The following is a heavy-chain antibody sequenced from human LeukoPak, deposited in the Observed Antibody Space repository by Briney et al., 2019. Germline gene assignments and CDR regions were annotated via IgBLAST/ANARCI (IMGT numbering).Heavy chain of an antibody. Sequence: GASVKVSCKASGYTFTSYDINWVRQATGQGLEWMGWMNPNSGNTGYAQKFQGRVTMIRNTSISTAYMELSSLRSEDTAVYYCARVDGAAATTFDYWGQGTLVTVSS. CDR3: ARVDGAAATTFDY. J-gene: IGHJ4*02. CDR2: MNPNSGNT. CDR1: GYTFTSYD. V-gene: IGHV1-8*01. D-gene: IGHD6-13*01.